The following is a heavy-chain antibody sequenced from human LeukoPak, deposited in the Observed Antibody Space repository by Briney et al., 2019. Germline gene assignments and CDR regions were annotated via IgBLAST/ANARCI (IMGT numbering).Heavy chain of an antibody. CDR1: GFTFSSYA. J-gene: IGHJ4*02. D-gene: IGHD6-19*01. V-gene: IGHV1-2*02. CDR3: ARDSPYSSGWYDGGPEY. CDR2: INPNSGGT. Sequence: PGGSLRLSCAASGFTFSSYAMHWVRQAPGQGLEWMGWINPNSGGTNYAQKFQGRVTMTRDTSISTAYMELRSLRSDDTAVYYCARDSPYSSGWYDGGPEYWGQGTLVTVSS.